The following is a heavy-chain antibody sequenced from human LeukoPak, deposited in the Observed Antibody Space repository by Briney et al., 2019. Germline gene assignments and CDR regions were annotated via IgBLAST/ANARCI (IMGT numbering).Heavy chain of an antibody. CDR1: GFTITTNY. CDR3: AKDSLRGYSYGYSPFDY. CDR2: ISGSGGST. D-gene: IGHD5-18*01. V-gene: IGHV3-23*01. Sequence: GGSLRLSCAASGFTITTNYMNWVRQAPGKGLEWVSAISGSGGSTYYADSVKGRFTISRDNSKNTLYLQMNSLRAEDTAVYYCAKDSLRGYSYGYSPFDYWGQGTLVTVSS. J-gene: IGHJ4*02.